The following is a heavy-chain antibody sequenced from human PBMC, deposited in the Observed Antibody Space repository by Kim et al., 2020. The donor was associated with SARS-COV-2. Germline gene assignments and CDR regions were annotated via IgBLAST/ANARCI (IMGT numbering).Heavy chain of an antibody. J-gene: IGHJ6*02. D-gene: IGHD6-19*01. CDR3: AREVKFLMAVAGHWGDYYYGMDV. V-gene: IGHV1-18*01. Sequence: ASVKVSCKASGYTFTSYGISWVRQAPGQGLEWMGWISAYNGNTNYAQKLQGRVTMTTDTSTSTAYMELRSLRSDDTAVYYCAREVKFLMAVAGHWGDYYYGMDVWGQGTTVTVSS. CDR2: ISAYNGNT. CDR1: GYTFTSYG.